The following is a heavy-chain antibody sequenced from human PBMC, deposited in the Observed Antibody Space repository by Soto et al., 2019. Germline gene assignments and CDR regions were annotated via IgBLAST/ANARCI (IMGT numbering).Heavy chain of an antibody. CDR3: AKRRGAGGHFDY. V-gene: IGHV3-23*01. D-gene: IGHD2-15*01. Sequence: GGSLRLSCAASGFTFSSYAMGWVRQGPGKGLEWVAVVSIGGSTHYADSVRGRFTISRDNSKNTLSLQMNSLTAEDTAVYFCAKRRGAGGHFDYWRQGVLVTVSS. J-gene: IGHJ4*02. CDR1: GFTFSSYA. CDR2: VSIGGST.